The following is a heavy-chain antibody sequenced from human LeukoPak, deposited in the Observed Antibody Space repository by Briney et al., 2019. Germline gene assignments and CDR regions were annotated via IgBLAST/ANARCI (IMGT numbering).Heavy chain of an antibody. CDR1: GGSISSYY. V-gene: IGHV4-59*01. D-gene: IGHD6-19*01. CDR3: ARVAVAAREYFDY. J-gene: IGHJ4*02. CDR2: IYYSGST. Sequence: ASETLSLTCTVSGGSISSYYWSWIRQSPGKGLEWIGYIYYSGSTNYNPSLKSRVTISVDTSKNQFSLKLSSVTAADTAVYYCARVAVAAREYFDYWGQGTLVTVSS.